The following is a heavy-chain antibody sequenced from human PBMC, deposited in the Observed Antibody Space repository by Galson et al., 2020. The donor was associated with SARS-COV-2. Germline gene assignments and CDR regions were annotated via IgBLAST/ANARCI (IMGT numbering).Heavy chain of an antibody. CDR2: IYHSGST. CDR3: ARVDSGWNDVDY. V-gene: IGHV4-30-2*01. J-gene: IGHJ4*02. CDR1: GSPISSGGYS. Sequence: SETLSLTCADSGSPISSGGYSWSWNRQPTGKGLEWIGYIYHSGSTYYNQSLKSRVTRSVDRSKNQFTLKLSSVNDGDTAVYYCARVDSGWNDVDYWGQGTLVTVSS. D-gene: IGHD1-1*01.